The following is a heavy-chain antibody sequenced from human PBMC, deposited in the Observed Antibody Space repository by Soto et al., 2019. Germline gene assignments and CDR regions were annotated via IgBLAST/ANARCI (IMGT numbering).Heavy chain of an antibody. V-gene: IGHV3-23*01. Sequence: EVQLLESGGDLVQPGGSLRLSCAASGFTFSSYAMNWVRQAPGKGLEWVSTISWSGDDTYYLDSVKGRFTISRDNSKNPLYLQMNSLRAEDSAVYYCARDPSTGSADYWGQGTLVIVSS. CDR2: ISWSGDDT. J-gene: IGHJ4*02. D-gene: IGHD3-9*01. CDR1: GFTFSSYA. CDR3: ARDPSTGSADY.